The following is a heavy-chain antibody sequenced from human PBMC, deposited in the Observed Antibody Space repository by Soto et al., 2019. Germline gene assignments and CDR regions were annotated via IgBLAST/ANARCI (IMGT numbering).Heavy chain of an antibody. V-gene: IGHV3-15*01. D-gene: IGHD6-6*01. J-gene: IGHJ4*02. CDR2: MKSKTDGGTT. CDR3: TTVAYSSSSYFDY. CDR1: GITFSNAW. Sequence: GGSLRLSCAASGITFSNAWMSWVRQAPGKGLEWVGRMKSKTDGGTTDYAAPVKGRFTISRDDSKNTLYLQMNSLKTEDAAVYYCTTVAYSSSSYFDYWGQGTLVTVSS.